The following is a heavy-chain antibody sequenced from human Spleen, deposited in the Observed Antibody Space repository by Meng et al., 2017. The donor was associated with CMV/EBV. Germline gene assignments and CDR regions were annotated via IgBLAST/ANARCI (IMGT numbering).Heavy chain of an antibody. CDR2: ISTTSSYI. Sequence: GVLKISCAASGFTFSAFSMNWVRQAPGKGLEWVSSISTTSSYIYYADSLKGRFTISRDNGKNTLYLQISSLRVEDTAVYYCAGFGVTITNGLDVWGQGTTVTVSS. CDR3: AGFGVTITNGLDV. J-gene: IGHJ6*02. V-gene: IGHV3-21*01. CDR1: GFTFSAFS. D-gene: IGHD3-3*01.